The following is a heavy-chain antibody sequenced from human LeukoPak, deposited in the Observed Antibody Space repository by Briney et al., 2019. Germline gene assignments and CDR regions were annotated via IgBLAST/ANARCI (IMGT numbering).Heavy chain of an antibody. J-gene: IGHJ4*02. CDR3: VKDTPTTGYHLDS. V-gene: IGHV3-38-3*01. D-gene: IGHD1-1*01. CDR1: GFTVSSNE. Sequence: GGSLRLSCAASGFTVSSNEMSWVRQAPGKGLEWVSSISGGSTYYADSVKGRFTISRDNSENKLYLQINSLRVEDTAVYYCVKDTPTTGYHLDSWGQGTLVTVSS. CDR2: ISGGST.